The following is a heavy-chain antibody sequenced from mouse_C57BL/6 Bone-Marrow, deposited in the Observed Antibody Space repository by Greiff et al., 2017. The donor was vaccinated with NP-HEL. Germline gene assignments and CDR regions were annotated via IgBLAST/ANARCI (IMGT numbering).Heavy chain of an antibody. CDR1: GFTFTDYY. V-gene: IGHV7-3*01. Sequence: EVQLVESGGGLVQPGGSLSLSCAASGFTFTDYYMSWVRQPPGKALEWLGFIRNKANGYTTEYSASVKGRFTISRDNSQSILYLQMNALRAEDSATYYCARLNGWDFDYWGQGTTLTVSS. D-gene: IGHD2-2*01. J-gene: IGHJ2*01. CDR3: ARLNGWDFDY. CDR2: IRNKANGYTT.